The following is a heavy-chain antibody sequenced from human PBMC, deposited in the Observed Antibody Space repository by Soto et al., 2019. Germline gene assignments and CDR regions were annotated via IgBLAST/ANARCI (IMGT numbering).Heavy chain of an antibody. J-gene: IGHJ6*02. D-gene: IGHD2-21*01. CDR3: ARFVDVDGAGCYYYYGMDV. V-gene: IGHV3-33*01. Sequence: QVQLVESGGGVVQPGRSLRLSCAASGFTFSSYGMHWVRQAPGKGLEWVAAIWYDGSNKYYADSVKGRFTISRDNSKNTLNLQMNSLRAEDTAVHYCARFVDVDGAGCYYYYGMDVWGQATTVTVSS. CDR1: GFTFSSYG. CDR2: IWYDGSNK.